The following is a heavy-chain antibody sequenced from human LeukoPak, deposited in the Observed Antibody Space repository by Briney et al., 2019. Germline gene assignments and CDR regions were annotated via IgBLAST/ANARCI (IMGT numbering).Heavy chain of an antibody. CDR3: ARRVLRYFDSPVTFDY. V-gene: IGHV4-38-2*02. J-gene: IGHJ4*02. D-gene: IGHD3-9*01. Sequence: PSETLSLTCTVSGYSISSGYYWGWIRQPPGKGLEWIGSIYHSGRTYYNPSLKSRVTISVDTSKNQFSLKLSSVTAADTAVYYCARRVLRYFDSPVTFDYWGQGTLVTVSS. CDR1: GYSISSGYY. CDR2: IYHSGRT.